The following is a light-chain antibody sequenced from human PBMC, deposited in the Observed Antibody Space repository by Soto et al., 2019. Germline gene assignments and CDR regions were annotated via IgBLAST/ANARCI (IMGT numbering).Light chain of an antibody. Sequence: EIILKKSPSTVSLYPGERATLSCGASQSVSSSYVAWYQHRPGLAPRLLIHDASSRATGIPDRFSGTKSGTDFTLTIRRLEPEDAAVYYCQQYGSSPITFGQGTRLEIK. CDR2: DAS. V-gene: IGKV3D-20*01. CDR3: QQYGSSPIT. J-gene: IGKJ5*01. CDR1: QSVSSSY.